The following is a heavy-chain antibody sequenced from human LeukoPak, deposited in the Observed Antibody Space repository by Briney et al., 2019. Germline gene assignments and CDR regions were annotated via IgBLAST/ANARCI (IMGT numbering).Heavy chain of an antibody. D-gene: IGHD5-18*01. CDR2: IKQDGSER. CDR3: AREATGSGYSYGLH. J-gene: IGHJ4*02. Sequence: GGPLRLSCAASGFTFSSYLVNWVRQAPGKGLEWVANIKQDGSERYYVDSVKGRFTISRDNAKNSLYLQMNSLRAEDTAVYYCAREATGSGYSYGLHWGQGTLVTVSS. CDR1: GFTFSSYL. V-gene: IGHV3-7*04.